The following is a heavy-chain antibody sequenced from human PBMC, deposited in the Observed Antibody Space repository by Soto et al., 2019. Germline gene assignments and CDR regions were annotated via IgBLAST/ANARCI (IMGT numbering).Heavy chain of an antibody. D-gene: IGHD4-4*01. CDR1: GYTFTGYY. V-gene: IGHV1-2*02. Sequence: ASVKVSCKASGYTFTGYYMHWVRQAPGQGLEWMGWINPNSGGTNYAQKFQGRVTMTRDTSISTAYMELSRPRSDDTAVYYCARDGSNYEPTDYWGQGTLVTVSS. J-gene: IGHJ4*02. CDR2: INPNSGGT. CDR3: ARDGSNYEPTDY.